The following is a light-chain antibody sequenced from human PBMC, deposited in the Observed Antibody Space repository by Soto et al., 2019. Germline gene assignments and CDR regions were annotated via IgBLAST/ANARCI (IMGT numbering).Light chain of an antibody. CDR2: GAS. CDR1: ASLIRGP. CDR3: QQYARSPWT. Sequence: EIVLMHYPCTLSLSPGERATLYCTASASLIRGPLAWYQQKPGQPPRLLIHGASSRATGIPDRFSGSGSGTDFTLTISRLEPEDFAVYWCQQYARSPWTFGQGTKVDIK. J-gene: IGKJ1*01. V-gene: IGKV3-20*01.